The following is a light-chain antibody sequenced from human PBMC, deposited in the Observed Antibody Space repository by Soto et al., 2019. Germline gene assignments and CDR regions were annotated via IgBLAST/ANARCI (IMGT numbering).Light chain of an antibody. CDR2: DVN. CDR1: SSDIGAYNF. Sequence: QSALTQPASVSGSPGQSITISCTGTSSDIGAYNFVSWYQQHPGKAPKLMLYDVNIRPSGVPDRFSGSKSGSTASLTVSGLQADDEADYYCISYAGSNNFVFGTGTKVTVL. J-gene: IGLJ1*01. V-gene: IGLV2-8*01. CDR3: ISYAGSNNFV.